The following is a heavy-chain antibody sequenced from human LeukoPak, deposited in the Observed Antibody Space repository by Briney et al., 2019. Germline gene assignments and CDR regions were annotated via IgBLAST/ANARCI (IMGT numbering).Heavy chain of an antibody. CDR1: GFMFSNQA. V-gene: IGHV3-23*01. Sequence: GPLRLSCAASGFMFSNQAMSWVRQAPGKGLEWVSGISTRGGGIYYAESVKGRFTISRDNSKNTLYLQMKSLRAEDTAVYYCAKDGFDYYDSSGYYYFDDWGQGTLVTVSS. J-gene: IGHJ4*02. D-gene: IGHD3-22*01. CDR3: AKDGFDYYDSSGYYYFDD. CDR2: ISTRGGGI.